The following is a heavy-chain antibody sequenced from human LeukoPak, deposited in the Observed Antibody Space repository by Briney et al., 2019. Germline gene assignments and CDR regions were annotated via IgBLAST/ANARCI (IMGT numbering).Heavy chain of an antibody. J-gene: IGHJ3*02. CDR3: ARVYDFWSGYSFGAFNI. D-gene: IGHD3-3*01. CDR2: IYYSGRT. Sequence: SETLSLTCTVSGGSITSGDYYWSWLRQPPGKGLECIGYIYYSGRTYYNPSLKSRVSISVDTSKNQFSLKLSSVTAADTAVYYCARVYDFWSGYSFGAFNIWGQGTMVTVSS. V-gene: IGHV4-30-4*01. CDR1: GGSITSGDYY.